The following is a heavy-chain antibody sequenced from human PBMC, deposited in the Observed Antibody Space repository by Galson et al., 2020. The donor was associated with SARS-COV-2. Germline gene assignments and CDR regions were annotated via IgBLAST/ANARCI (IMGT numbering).Heavy chain of an antibody. Sequence: GESLKISCAASGFTFSSYAMTWVRQAPGKALDWVSAISGSGGSTYYSDSVKGRFTISKDNSKNTLFLQMDSLRAEDTAVYYCAKDWDSSAWYGKGIDYWGQGTLVTVSS. CDR3: AKDWDSSAWYGKGIDY. CDR1: GFTFSSYA. V-gene: IGHV3-23*01. J-gene: IGHJ4*02. CDR2: ISGSGGST. D-gene: IGHD6-13*01.